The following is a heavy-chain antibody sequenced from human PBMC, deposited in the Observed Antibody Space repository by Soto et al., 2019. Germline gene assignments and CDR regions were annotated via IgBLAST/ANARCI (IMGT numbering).Heavy chain of an antibody. D-gene: IGHD1-26*01. CDR1: GYTFTDYD. CDR2: MNPSSGYT. V-gene: IGHV1-8*01. J-gene: IGHJ4*02. CDR3: ARFVRHQLPTIDY. Sequence: GASVKVSCKASGYTFTDYDINWVRQATGQGLEWMGWMNPSSGYTGYAQKFQGRVTMTWDTSISTAYMELSSLTSADTAVYYCARFVRHQLPTIDYWGQGALVIVSS.